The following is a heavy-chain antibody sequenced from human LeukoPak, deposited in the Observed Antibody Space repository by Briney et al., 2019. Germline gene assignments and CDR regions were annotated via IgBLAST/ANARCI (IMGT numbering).Heavy chain of an antibody. V-gene: IGHV5-51*01. D-gene: IGHD4-17*01. Sequence: GESLKISCKGSGYSFTSYWIGWVRQMPGKGLEWMGIIYPGDSDTGYSPSFQGQVTISADKSISTAYLQWSSLKASDTAMYYCASTQPYGDYVFDYWGQGTLVTVSS. CDR3: ASTQPYGDYVFDY. CDR2: IYPGDSDT. J-gene: IGHJ4*02. CDR1: GYSFTSYW.